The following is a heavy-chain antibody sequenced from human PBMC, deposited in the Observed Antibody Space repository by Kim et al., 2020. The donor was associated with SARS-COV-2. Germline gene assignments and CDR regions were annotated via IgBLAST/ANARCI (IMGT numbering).Heavy chain of an antibody. CDR2: ISSSSSYI. V-gene: IGHV3-21*01. CDR3: ARVSVYRRAAFDI. Sequence: GGSLRLSCAASGFTFSSYSMNWVRQAPGKGLEWVSSISSSSSYIYYADSVKGRFTISRDNAKNSLYLQMNSLRAEDTAVYYCARVSVYRRAAFDIWGQGTMVTVSS. CDR1: GFTFSSYS. J-gene: IGHJ3*02. D-gene: IGHD3-16*02.